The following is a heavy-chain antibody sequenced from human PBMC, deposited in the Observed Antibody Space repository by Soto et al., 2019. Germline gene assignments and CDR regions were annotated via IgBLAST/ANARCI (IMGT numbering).Heavy chain of an antibody. Sequence: QVQLQESGPGLVKPSETLSLTCTVSGNSISGSSYYCAWIRQPPGKVLECIGCLFYSGTTYSNPSLKSRVTLSVVTSKNQFSLKLTSVTAADTAVYYCARRGRYGDYDYWGQGTLVTVSS. CDR3: ARRGRYGDYDY. J-gene: IGHJ4*02. CDR1: GNSISGSSYY. CDR2: LFYSGTT. V-gene: IGHV4-39*01. D-gene: IGHD4-17*01.